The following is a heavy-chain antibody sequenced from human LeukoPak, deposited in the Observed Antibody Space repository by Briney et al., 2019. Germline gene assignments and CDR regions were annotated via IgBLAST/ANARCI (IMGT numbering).Heavy chain of an antibody. D-gene: IGHD3-10*01. CDR3: TRDLRSGRVTYGQDS. J-gene: IGHJ4*02. CDR1: GFDFGDYF. CDR2: IILKSGAT. V-gene: IGHV1-2*02. Sequence: ASVKVSCKTSGFDFGDYFIHWVRQAPGQGLEWMGWIILKSGATNYAQKFRDRVTVSRDTSTVYLDLSSLTSDDTAVYYCTRDLRSGRVTYGQDSWGQGTLVTVSS.